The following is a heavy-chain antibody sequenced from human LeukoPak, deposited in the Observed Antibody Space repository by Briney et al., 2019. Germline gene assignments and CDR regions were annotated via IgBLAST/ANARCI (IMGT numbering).Heavy chain of an antibody. Sequence: GRSLRLSCAASGFTFDDYAMHSVRQAPGKGLEWVSGISWNSGSIGYADSVKGRFTISRDNAKNSLYLQMNSLRAEDMALYYCARAYHYDSSGYGASYYFDYWGQGTLVTVSS. V-gene: IGHV3-9*03. J-gene: IGHJ4*02. CDR3: ARAYHYDSSGYGASYYFDY. D-gene: IGHD3-22*01. CDR1: GFTFDDYA. CDR2: ISWNSGSI.